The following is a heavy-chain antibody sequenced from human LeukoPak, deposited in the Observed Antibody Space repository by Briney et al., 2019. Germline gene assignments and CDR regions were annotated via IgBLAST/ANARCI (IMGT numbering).Heavy chain of an antibody. V-gene: IGHV1-69*13. CDR1: GGTFSTFP. J-gene: IGHJ4*02. D-gene: IGHD3-22*01. CDR3: ATGKDRSGYYYSLDY. CDR2: IIPIFGP. Sequence: ASVKVSCKASGGTFSTFPISWVRQAPGQGLEWIGGIIPIFGPNYTQKFQGRATISADLATATAYMELSSLTSEDTSVYYCATGKDRSGYYYSLDYWGQGTLVAVSS.